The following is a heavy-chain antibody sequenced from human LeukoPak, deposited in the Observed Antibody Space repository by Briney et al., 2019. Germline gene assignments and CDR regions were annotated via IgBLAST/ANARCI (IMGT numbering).Heavy chain of an antibody. J-gene: IGHJ4*02. CDR3: TTDPLVGARDY. D-gene: IGHD1-26*01. CDR1: GFTFSSYA. CDR2: IKSKTDGGTT. Sequence: GGSLRLSCAASGFTFSSYAMSWVRQAPGKGLEWVGRIKSKTDGGTTDYAAPVKGRFTISRDDSKNTLYLQMNSLKTEDTAVYYCTTDPLVGARDYWGQGTLVTVSS. V-gene: IGHV3-15*01.